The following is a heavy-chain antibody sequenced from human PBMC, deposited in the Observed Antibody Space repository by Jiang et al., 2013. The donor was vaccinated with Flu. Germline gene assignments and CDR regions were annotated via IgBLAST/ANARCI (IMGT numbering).Heavy chain of an antibody. CDR2: TYYRSKWFT. CDR3: AKAVDETNLAGFDY. D-gene: IGHD2-8*01. J-gene: IGHJ4*02. Sequence: GPGLVKPSQTLSLTCAISGDSVSTYSGTWNWIRQSPLRGLEWLGRTYYRSKWFTDYADSVKGRITIYPDTSSNHFSLDLTSVSPDDAAVYFCAKAVDETNLAGFDYWGQGNLVTVSS. V-gene: IGHV6-1*01. CDR1: GDSVSTYSGT.